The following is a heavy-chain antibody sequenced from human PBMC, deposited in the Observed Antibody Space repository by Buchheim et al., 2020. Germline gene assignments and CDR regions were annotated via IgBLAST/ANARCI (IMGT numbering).Heavy chain of an antibody. V-gene: IGHV3-9*01. D-gene: IGHD2-15*01. CDR2: ISWDGVTF. Sequence: EVQLVESGGDLVRPGRSLRLSCVGSGFIFEDYAIHWVRQAPGKGLEWVSGISWDGVTFGQADSVRGRFTIFRDNAKNSVYLQMNSLRVEDAALYYCVKGFCSGGNCSNDAFDLWGQGT. CDR1: GFIFEDYA. CDR3: VKGFCSGGNCSNDAFDL. J-gene: IGHJ3*01.